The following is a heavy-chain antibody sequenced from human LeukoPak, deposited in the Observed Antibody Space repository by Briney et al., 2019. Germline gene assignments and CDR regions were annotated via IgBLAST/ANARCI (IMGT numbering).Heavy chain of an antibody. J-gene: IGHJ5*02. Sequence: SETVSFKCAVYGESIDGIYWDWNPKSPGMGLVWIGEINCGEMSDYNPPLKSLIPISADSSKRPFSLDQTPVTAAAAAVYYWAIRLATSKLATATTWFDPWGQGTMVSVSS. CDR1: GESIDGIY. V-gene: IGHV4-34*01. CDR3: AIRLATSKLATATTWFDP. D-gene: IGHD3-9*01. CDR2: INCGEMS.